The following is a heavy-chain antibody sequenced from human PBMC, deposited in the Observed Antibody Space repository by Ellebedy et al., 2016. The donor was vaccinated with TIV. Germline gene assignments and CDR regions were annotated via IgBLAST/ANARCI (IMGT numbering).Heavy chain of an antibody. D-gene: IGHD6-19*01. J-gene: IGHJ4*02. V-gene: IGHV1-2*02. CDR3: GRSGYGSGWSFDY. Sequence: AASVKVSCKASGYTFIDYYMHWVRQAPGQGLAWMGWINPNNGDTNYAQKFQGRVTMTRDPSISTAYMELSRLGSDDTAVYYCGRSGYGSGWSFDYWGQGPLVTVSS. CDR2: INPNNGDT. CDR1: GYTFIDYY.